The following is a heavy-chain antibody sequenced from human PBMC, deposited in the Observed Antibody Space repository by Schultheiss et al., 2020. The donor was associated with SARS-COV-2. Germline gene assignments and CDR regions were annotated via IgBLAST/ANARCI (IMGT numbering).Heavy chain of an antibody. Sequence: GGSLRLSCVGSGYIFNKYWMSWVRQTPGKGLEWLANINQDGSEKYYADSVKGRFTISRDNAKNSLYLQMNSLRAEDTALYYCAKDIRLYSSSWYYFDYWGQGTLVTVSS. CDR3: AKDIRLYSSSWYYFDY. J-gene: IGHJ4*02. CDR1: GYIFNKYW. CDR2: INQDGSEK. V-gene: IGHV3-7*03. D-gene: IGHD6-13*01.